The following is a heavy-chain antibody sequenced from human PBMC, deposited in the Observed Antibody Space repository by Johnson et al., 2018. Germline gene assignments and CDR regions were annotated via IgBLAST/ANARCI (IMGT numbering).Heavy chain of an antibody. V-gene: IGHV4-39*07. CDR1: GGSISSSTYY. Sequence: QVQLQESGPGLVKPSETLSLTCNVSGGSISSSTYYWGWIRQPPGRGLEWIGSIYYSGNTYYNPSLKSRGTISVDTSKNQFSLKLSSVTAADTAIYYCARDLSSSYYYSMDVWGKGTTVTVSS. J-gene: IGHJ6*03. CDR2: IYYSGNT. D-gene: IGHD6-6*01. CDR3: ARDLSSSYYYSMDV.